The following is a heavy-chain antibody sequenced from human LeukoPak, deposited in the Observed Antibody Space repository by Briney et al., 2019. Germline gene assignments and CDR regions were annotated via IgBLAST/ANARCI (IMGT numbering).Heavy chain of an antibody. V-gene: IGHV4-59*12. D-gene: IGHD6-13*01. CDR1: GGSISSYY. CDR2: IYYSGST. CDR3: ARDLGYEAFDI. Sequence: PSETLSLTCTVSGGSISSYYWSWIRQPPGKGLEWIGYIYYSGSTNYNPSLKSRVTMSVDTSKNQFSLKLSSVTAADTAVYYCARDLGYEAFDIWGQGTMVTVSS. J-gene: IGHJ3*02.